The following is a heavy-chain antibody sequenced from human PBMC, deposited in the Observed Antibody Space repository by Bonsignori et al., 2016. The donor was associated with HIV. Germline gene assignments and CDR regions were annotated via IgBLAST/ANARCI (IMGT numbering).Heavy chain of an antibody. J-gene: IGHJ5*02. D-gene: IGHD6-13*01. V-gene: IGHV3-23*01. CDR1: GFTFSSYA. CDR2: ISGSGGTT. Sequence: EEHLLESGGGLVQPGGSLRLSCAASGFTFSSYAMSWVRQAPGKGLEWVSGISGSGGTTYYADSVKGRFTISRDNSKNTLYLQMNSLRAEDTAVYYCAKIRGSSSSWYLNWFDPWGQGTLVTVSS. CDR3: AKIRGSSSSWYLNWFDP.